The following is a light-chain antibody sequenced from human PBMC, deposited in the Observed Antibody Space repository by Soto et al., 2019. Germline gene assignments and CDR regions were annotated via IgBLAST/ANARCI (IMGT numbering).Light chain of an antibody. CDR1: QGISSY. J-gene: IGKJ2*01. CDR2: AAS. V-gene: IGKV1-8*01. CDR3: QQYYSYPPYT. Sequence: AIRMTQSPSSLSASTGDRVTITCRASQGISSYLAWYQQNPGKAPKLLIYAASTLQSGVPSRISGSGSGTDFTLTISCLQSEDFATYYCQQYYSYPPYTFGQGTKLEIK.